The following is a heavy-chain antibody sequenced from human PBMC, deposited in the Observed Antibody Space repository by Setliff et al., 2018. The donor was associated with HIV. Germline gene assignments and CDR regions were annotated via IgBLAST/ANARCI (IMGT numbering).Heavy chain of an antibody. Sequence: PGGSLRLSCAASGFTFSSYWMFWVRQAPGKGLEWVANIKFDGSEKYYVDSVKGRFSISRDNAKNTLYLQMNSLRAEDTAVYYCAKGSGYYSTDAFDIWGQGTMVTVSS. D-gene: IGHD3-22*01. CDR3: AKGSGYYSTDAFDI. CDR1: GFTFSSYW. CDR2: IKFDGSEK. V-gene: IGHV3-7*01. J-gene: IGHJ3*02.